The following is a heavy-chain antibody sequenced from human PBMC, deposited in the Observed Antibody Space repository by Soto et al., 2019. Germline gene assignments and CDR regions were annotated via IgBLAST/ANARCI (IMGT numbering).Heavy chain of an antibody. CDR2: INSNGSST. CDR1: GFTFSSYW. Sequence: GGSLRLSCAASGFTFSSYWMHWVRQAPGKGLVWVSRINSNGSSTNYADSVKGRFTISRDNSKNTLYLQMNSLRAEDTAVYYCAKVERSGRGPPFSCHIWGQGTMVTVSS. J-gene: IGHJ3*02. CDR3: AKVERSGRGPPFSCHI. D-gene: IGHD5-12*01. V-gene: IGHV3-74*01.